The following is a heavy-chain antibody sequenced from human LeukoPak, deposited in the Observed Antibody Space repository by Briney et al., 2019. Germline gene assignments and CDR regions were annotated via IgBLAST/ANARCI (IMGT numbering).Heavy chain of an antibody. J-gene: IGHJ4*02. CDR1: GYRFPSYW. V-gene: IGHV5-51*01. CDR2: IYPGDSDT. CDR3: ARLFSDYLSSFDY. D-gene: IGHD6-25*01. Sequence: GESLKISCKGSGYRFPSYWIGWVRQMPGKGLEWMGIIYPGDSDTRYSPSFQGQVTISADKSISTAYLQWSSLKASDTAMYYCARLFSDYLSSFDYWGQRTLVTVSS.